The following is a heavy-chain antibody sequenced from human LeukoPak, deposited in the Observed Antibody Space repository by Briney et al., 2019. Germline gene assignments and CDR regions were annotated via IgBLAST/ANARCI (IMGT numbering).Heavy chain of an antibody. J-gene: IGHJ6*03. CDR1: GFAFSSYG. V-gene: IGHV3-33*01. D-gene: IGHD6-13*01. CDR3: ARDLAAAGYYYFYYMDV. CDR2: IWYDGSNK. Sequence: GGSLRLSCAASGFAFSSYGMHWVRHAPGKGLEGVAIIWYDGSNKYYADSVQGRFTISRDNSKNTLYLQMNSLRAEDTAVYYCARDLAAAGYYYFYYMDVWGKGTTVTVSS.